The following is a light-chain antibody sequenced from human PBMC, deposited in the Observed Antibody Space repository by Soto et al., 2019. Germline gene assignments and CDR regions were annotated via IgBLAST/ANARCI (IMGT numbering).Light chain of an antibody. Sequence: DIQMTQSPSSLSASVGDRVTITCQASEDINRYLNWYQQKPGKAPRLLIYDISNFEVGVPSRFSGSGSGTDFTFTITSLQPEDVATYFCQQYGNVPLTFGGGTKVEIK. CDR1: EDINRY. J-gene: IGKJ4*01. CDR2: DIS. V-gene: IGKV1-33*01. CDR3: QQYGNVPLT.